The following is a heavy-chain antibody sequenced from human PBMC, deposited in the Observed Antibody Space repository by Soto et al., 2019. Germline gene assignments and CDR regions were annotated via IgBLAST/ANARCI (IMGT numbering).Heavy chain of an antibody. CDR2: ISGSGGST. CDR1: GFTFSSYA. Sequence: EVQLLESGGGLVQPGGSLRLSCAASGFTFSSYAMSWVRQAPGKGLEWVSAISGSGGSTYYADSVKGRFTISRDNSNNTLYLQMNSLRAEDTAVYYCAKNPAPFYWYFDLWGRGTLVTVSS. V-gene: IGHV3-23*01. J-gene: IGHJ2*01. CDR3: AKNPAPFYWYFDL. D-gene: IGHD2-15*01.